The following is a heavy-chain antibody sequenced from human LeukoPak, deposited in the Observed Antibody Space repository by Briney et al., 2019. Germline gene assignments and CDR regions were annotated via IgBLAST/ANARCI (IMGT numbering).Heavy chain of an antibody. V-gene: IGHV3-48*04. J-gene: IGHJ3*02. Sequence: GGSLRLSCAASGFTFSSYSMNWVRQAPGKGLQWLSYISNSGSTIYYADSVKGRFTISRDNAKSSLYLQMNSLRVEDTAVYYCARNRPRGYCSITSCSFGGYDTWGQGTMVTVSS. CDR3: ARNRPRGYCSITSCSFGGYDT. CDR2: ISNSGSTI. CDR1: GFTFSSYS. D-gene: IGHD2-2*01.